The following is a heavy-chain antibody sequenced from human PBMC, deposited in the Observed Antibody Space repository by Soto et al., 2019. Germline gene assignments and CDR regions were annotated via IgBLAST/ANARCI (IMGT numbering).Heavy chain of an antibody. J-gene: IGHJ6*03. D-gene: IGHD3-9*01. CDR2: IIPILGIA. CDR1: GGTFSSYT. CDR3: ARGHYDILPYYYYYYMDV. Sequence: QVQLVQSGAEVKKPGSSVKVSCKASGGTFSSYTISWVRQAPGQALEWMGRIIPILGIANYAQKFQGRVTITADKSTSTAYMELSSLRSEDTAVYYCARGHYDILPYYYYYYMDVWGKGTTVTVSS. V-gene: IGHV1-69*02.